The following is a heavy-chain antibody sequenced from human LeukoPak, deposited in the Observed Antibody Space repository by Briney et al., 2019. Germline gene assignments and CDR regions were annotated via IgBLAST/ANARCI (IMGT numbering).Heavy chain of an antibody. J-gene: IGHJ5*02. CDR1: GGSISSGGYS. CDR2: IYYSGST. CDR3: ARGPRFGELLWHWFDP. Sequence: PSQTLPLTCAVSGGSISSGGYSWSWIRQPPGKGLEWIGYIYYSGSTYYNPSLKSRVTISEDTSKNQFSLKLRSVTAADTAVYYCARGPRFGELLWHWFDPWGQGTLVTVSS. V-gene: IGHV4-30-4*07. D-gene: IGHD3-10*01.